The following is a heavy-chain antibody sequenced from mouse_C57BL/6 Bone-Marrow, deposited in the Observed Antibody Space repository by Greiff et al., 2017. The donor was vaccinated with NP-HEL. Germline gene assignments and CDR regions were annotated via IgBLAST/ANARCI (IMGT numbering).Heavy chain of an antibody. CDR1: GFTFSSYA. D-gene: IGHD2-2*01. CDR2: ISDGGSYT. CDR3: ARDRWLPPWFAY. J-gene: IGHJ3*01. V-gene: IGHV5-4*01. Sequence: DVMLVESGGGLVKPGGSLKLSCAASGFTFSSYAMSWVRQTPEKRLEWVATISDGGSYTYYPDNVKGRFTISRDKAKNNLYLQMSHLKSEDTAMYYCARDRWLPPWFAYWGQGTLVTVSA.